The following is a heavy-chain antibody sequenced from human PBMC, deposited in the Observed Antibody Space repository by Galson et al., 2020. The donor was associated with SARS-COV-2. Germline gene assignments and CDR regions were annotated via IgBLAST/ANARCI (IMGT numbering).Heavy chain of an antibody. CDR3: ARAGEVGSSPGY. J-gene: IGHJ4*02. V-gene: IGHV3-30*04. D-gene: IGHD6-13*01. Sequence: GESLKISCAASGFTFSSYAMHWVRQAPGKGLEWVAVISYDGSNKYYADSVKGRFTISRDNSKNTLYLQMNSLRAEDTAVYYCARAGEVGSSPGYWGQGTLVTVSS. CDR1: GFTFSSYA. CDR2: ISYDGSNK.